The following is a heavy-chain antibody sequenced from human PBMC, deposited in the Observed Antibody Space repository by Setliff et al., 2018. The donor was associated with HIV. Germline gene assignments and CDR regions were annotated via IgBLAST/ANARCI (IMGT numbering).Heavy chain of an antibody. CDR3: AKSSPSIGYISDH. J-gene: IGHJ4*02. D-gene: IGHD5-12*01. CDR1: GVSINLHH. V-gene: IGHV4-59*11. CDR2: VSDTGTT. Sequence: PSETLSLTCSVYGVSINLHHWSWIRQSPGKGLECIGSVSDTGTTNYNPSLRSRVTISSDTSKNQISLRLTSVTAADTAVYFCAKSSPSIGYISDHWGQGTLVTVSS.